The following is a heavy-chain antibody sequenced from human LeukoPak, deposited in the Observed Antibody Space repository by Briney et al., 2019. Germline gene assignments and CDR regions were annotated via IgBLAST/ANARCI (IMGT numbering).Heavy chain of an antibody. D-gene: IGHD3-10*01. V-gene: IGHV4-34*01. CDR2: INHSGST. Sequence: PSETLSLTCAVYGGSFSGYYWSWIRQPPGKGLEWIGEINHSGSTNYNPSLKSRVTISVDTSKNQFSLKLSSVTAADTAVYYCARDYGMSWFDPWGQGTLVTVSS. J-gene: IGHJ5*02. CDR1: GGSFSGYY. CDR3: ARDYGMSWFDP.